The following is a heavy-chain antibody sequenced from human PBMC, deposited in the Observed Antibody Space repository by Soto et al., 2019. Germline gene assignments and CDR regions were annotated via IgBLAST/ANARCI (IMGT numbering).Heavy chain of an antibody. Sequence: GGSLRLSCAASGFTFSSYSMNGVRQAPGKGLEWVSYISSSSSTIYYADSVKGRFTISRDNAKNSLYLQMTSLRAEDTAVYYCARYCSGGSCYPNWGQGTLVTVSS. CDR3: ARYCSGGSCYPN. D-gene: IGHD2-15*01. CDR1: GFTFSSYS. J-gene: IGHJ4*02. V-gene: IGHV3-48*01. CDR2: ISSSSSTI.